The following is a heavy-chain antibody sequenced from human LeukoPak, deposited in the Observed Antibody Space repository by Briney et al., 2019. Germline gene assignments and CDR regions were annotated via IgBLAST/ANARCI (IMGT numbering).Heavy chain of an antibody. CDR3: ASGGPEMATIGGDYFDY. Sequence: SVKVSCKASGGTFSSYAISWVRQAPGQGLEWMGRIIPIFGIANYAQKFQGRVTITADKSTSTAYMELSSRRSEDTAVYYCASGGPEMATIGGDYFDYWGQGTLVTVSS. D-gene: IGHD5-24*01. V-gene: IGHV1-69*04. J-gene: IGHJ4*02. CDR1: GGTFSSYA. CDR2: IIPIFGIA.